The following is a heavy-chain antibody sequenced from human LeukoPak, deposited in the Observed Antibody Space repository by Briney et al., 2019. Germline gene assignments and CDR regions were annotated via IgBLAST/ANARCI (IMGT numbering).Heavy chain of an antibody. CDR1: GFNFNTYS. J-gene: IGHJ6*02. CDR2: IISSSSTI. V-gene: IGHV3-48*04. CDR3: ARDRVGGRYYYGMDV. Sequence: GGSLRLSCVASGFNFNTYSMNWVRQAPGKGLEWISYIISSSSTIYYADSVKGRFTISRDNAKNSLYLQMNSLRADDTAVYYCARDRVGGRYYYGMDVWGLGTTVTVSS. D-gene: IGHD3-16*01.